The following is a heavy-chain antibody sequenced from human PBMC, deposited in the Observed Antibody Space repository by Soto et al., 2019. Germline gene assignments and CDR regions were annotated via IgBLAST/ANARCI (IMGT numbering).Heavy chain of an antibody. CDR1: GLTVSGNY. J-gene: IGHJ4*02. D-gene: IGHD3-16*01. CDR3: AKGDFDC. V-gene: IGHV3-53*01. Sequence: EVLLVESGGGLIHPGGSLRLSCAPSGLTVSGNYMSWVRQAPGKGLEWVAIVFSDGNTYHADSVKGRFTVSRDNLKNTLDLQMNGLRAEDTAVYYCAKGDFDCWGQGTLVTASS. CDR2: VFSDGNT.